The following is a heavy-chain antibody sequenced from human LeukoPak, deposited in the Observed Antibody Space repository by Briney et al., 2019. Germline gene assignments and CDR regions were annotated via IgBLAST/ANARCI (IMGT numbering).Heavy chain of an antibody. CDR1: GFTVSSNY. CDR3: ASSRRELLQFDY. Sequence: GGSLRLSCAASGFTVSSNYMSWVRQARAKGLEWVSVIYSGGSTYYADSVKGRLTISRDNSKNTLYLQMNSLRAEDTAVYYCASSRRELLQFDYWGQGTLVTVSS. V-gene: IGHV3-66*01. CDR2: IYSGGST. D-gene: IGHD1-26*01. J-gene: IGHJ4*02.